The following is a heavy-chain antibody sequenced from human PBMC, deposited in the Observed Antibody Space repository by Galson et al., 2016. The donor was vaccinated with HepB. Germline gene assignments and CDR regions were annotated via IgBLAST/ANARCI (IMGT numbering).Heavy chain of an antibody. Sequence: SLRLSCAVSGFPVSSNYMTWVRQAPGKGPEWVSVIHTGGNTYYAESVKGRFIISRDNFKNILYLQMNSLRVGDTAVYYCGRDKRLMPRQGMYYYGTDVWGPGTTVTVSS. CDR2: IHTGGNT. J-gene: IGHJ6*02. V-gene: IGHV3-53*01. CDR3: GRDKRLMPRQGMYYYGTDV. CDR1: GFPVSSNY. D-gene: IGHD2-2*01.